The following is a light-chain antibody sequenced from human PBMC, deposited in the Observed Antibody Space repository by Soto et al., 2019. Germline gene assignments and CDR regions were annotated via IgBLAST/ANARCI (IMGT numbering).Light chain of an antibody. CDR2: GAS. Sequence: EIVLTQSPGTLSLSPGERATLSCRASQSVSXSYLAWYQQKPGQAPRLLMYGASSRATGIPDRFSGSGSGTDFTLTISRLEPEDFAVYYCQQYVTSPYTFGQGTKLEMK. J-gene: IGKJ2*01. V-gene: IGKV3-20*01. CDR1: QSVSXSY. CDR3: QQYVTSPYT.